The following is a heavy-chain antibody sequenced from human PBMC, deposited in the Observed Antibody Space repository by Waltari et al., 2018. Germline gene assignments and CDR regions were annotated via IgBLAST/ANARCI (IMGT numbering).Heavy chain of an antibody. CDR2: ISSSSSYI. D-gene: IGHD4-17*01. CDR1: GFTFSSYS. V-gene: IGHV3-21*01. Sequence: EVQLVESGGGLVKPGGSLRLSCADSGFTFSSYSMNWVRQAPGKGLEWVSSISSSSSYIYYADSVKGRFTISRDNAKNSLYLQMNSLRAEDTAVYYCARGYMTTVTTLGYWGQGTLVTVSS. CDR3: ARGYMTTVTTLGY. J-gene: IGHJ4*02.